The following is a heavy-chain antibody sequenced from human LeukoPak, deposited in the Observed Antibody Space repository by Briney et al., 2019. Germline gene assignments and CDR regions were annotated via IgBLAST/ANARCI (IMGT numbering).Heavy chain of an antibody. V-gene: IGHV3-15*01. Sequence: GSLRPSWAVAGFTFPNASITWVRQAAGQWREWVGRIKSKTDGGTTDYADSVKVRSTISSDDSNNTLYLQMNSLTTEATVLYYCTATYNYDSSGSIVDYWGQGTLVTVSS. J-gene: IGHJ4*02. CDR1: GFTFPNAS. D-gene: IGHD3-22*01. CDR2: IKSKTDGGTT. CDR3: TATYNYDSSGSIVDY.